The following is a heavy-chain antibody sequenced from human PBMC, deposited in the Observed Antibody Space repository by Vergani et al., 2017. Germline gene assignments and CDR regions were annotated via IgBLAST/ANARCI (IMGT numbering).Heavy chain of an antibody. J-gene: IGHJ3*02. V-gene: IGHV3-9*01. CDR3: ARKESITMIPSDI. CDR2: ISWNSGST. CDR1: GFTFDDYA. D-gene: IGHD3-22*01. Sequence: EVQLVESGGGLVQPGRSLRLSCAASGFTFDDYAMHWVRQAPGKGLEWVSGISWNSGSTYYADSVKGRFTISRDKSKNTLYLQMNSLRAEDTAVYYCARKESITMIPSDIWGQGTMVTVSS.